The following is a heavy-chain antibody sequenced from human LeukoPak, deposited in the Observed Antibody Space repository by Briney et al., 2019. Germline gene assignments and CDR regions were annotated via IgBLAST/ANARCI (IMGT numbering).Heavy chain of an antibody. J-gene: IGHJ4*02. CDR2: INPNSGGT. V-gene: IGHV1-2*02. Sequence: ASVKVSCKASGYTFTGYYMHWVRQAPGQGLEWMGWINPNSGGTNYAQKFQGRVTITADESTSTAYMELSSLRSEDTAVYYCARARWMTTVTTVLDYWGQGTLVTVSS. CDR3: ARARWMTTVTTVLDY. CDR1: GYTFTGYY. D-gene: IGHD4-17*01.